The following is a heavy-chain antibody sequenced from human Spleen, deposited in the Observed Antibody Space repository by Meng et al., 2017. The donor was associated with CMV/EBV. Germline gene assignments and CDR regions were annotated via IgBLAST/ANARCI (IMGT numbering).Heavy chain of an antibody. Sequence: GGSLRLSCTASGFIFSNYAMHWVRQAPGKGLEWVSVISYDGITKYYADSVKGRFTVSRDNSKNTLFVHMNSLRPDDTAMYYCARDWVIVGATLPDYWGQGTLVTVSS. V-gene: IGHV3-30-3*01. CDR2: ISYDGITK. J-gene: IGHJ4*02. CDR1: GFIFSNYA. CDR3: ARDWVIVGATLPDY. D-gene: IGHD1-26*01.